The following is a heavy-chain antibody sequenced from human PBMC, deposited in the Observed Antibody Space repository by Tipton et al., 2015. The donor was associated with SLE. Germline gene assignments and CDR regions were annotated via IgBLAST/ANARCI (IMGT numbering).Heavy chain of an antibody. CDR3: ARGGIAAAGWDP. J-gene: IGHJ5*02. V-gene: IGHV4-59*01. CDR1: GGSTSSYY. CDR2: IYTSGST. Sequence: TLSLPCTVSGGSTSSYYWSWIRQPPGKGLEWIGYIYTSGSTNYNPSLKSRVTISVDTSKNQFSLKLSSGTAADTAVYYCARGGIAAAGWDPWGQGTLVTVSS. D-gene: IGHD6-13*01.